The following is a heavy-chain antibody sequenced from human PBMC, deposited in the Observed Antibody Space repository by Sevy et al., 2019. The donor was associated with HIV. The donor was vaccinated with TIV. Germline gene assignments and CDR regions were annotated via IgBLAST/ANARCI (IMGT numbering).Heavy chain of an antibody. Sequence: VKVSCKASGYTFTGYYMHWVRQAPGQGLEWMGWINPNSGGTNYAQKFQGRVTMTRDTSISTAYMELSRLRSDDTAVYYCARDPVPITMIVVVDDAFDIWGQGTMVTVSS. CDR1: GYTFTGYY. CDR3: ARDPVPITMIVVVDDAFDI. D-gene: IGHD3-22*01. J-gene: IGHJ3*02. CDR2: INPNSGGT. V-gene: IGHV1-2*02.